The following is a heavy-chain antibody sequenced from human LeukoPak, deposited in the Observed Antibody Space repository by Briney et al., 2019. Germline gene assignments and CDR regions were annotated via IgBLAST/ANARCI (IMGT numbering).Heavy chain of an antibody. CDR1: GFTFSSYW. J-gene: IGHJ4*02. CDR2: IKYDGNEE. V-gene: IGHV3-7*01. D-gene: IGHD1-1*01. CDR3: KSGGAAPGSFDY. Sequence: AGGSLRLSCAASGFTFSSYWMSWMRQAPGKGLEWVANIKYDGNEEYYVDSVKGRFTISRDNAKNSLYLQLNNLRVEDTAVYYCKSGGAAPGSFDYWGQGTLVTVSP.